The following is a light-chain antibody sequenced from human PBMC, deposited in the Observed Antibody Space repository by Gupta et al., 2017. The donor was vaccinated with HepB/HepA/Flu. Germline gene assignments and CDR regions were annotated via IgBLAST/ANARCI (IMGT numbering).Light chain of an antibody. Sequence: DIQMTQSPSSLSASVGDRVTITCRASQTINTYLNWYQQRPGKAPKVLIYAASHVRTGVPSRFSGRGSGTEFTLTINNRQPDDFAIYYCQQSDNTPRTFGQGTKVEMK. V-gene: IGKV1-39*01. J-gene: IGKJ1*01. CDR3: QQSDNTPRT. CDR1: QTINTY. CDR2: AAS.